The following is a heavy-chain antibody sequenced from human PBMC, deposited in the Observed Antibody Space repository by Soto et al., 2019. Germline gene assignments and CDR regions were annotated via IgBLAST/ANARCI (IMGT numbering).Heavy chain of an antibody. CDR1: GFTLSSHD. CDR3: AKDSDRDYFQN. V-gene: IGHV3-23*01. CDR2: ISASDGDA. Sequence: EVQLLESGGTLVQPGGSLRLSCAASGFTLSSHDMSWVRQTPDKGLEWVSGISASDGDAYYADPVKGRFTTSRDNSQNTLYLQMNSLRVKDTAVYYCAKDSDRDYFQNWGQGTLVTVSS. D-gene: IGHD3-10*01. J-gene: IGHJ1*01.